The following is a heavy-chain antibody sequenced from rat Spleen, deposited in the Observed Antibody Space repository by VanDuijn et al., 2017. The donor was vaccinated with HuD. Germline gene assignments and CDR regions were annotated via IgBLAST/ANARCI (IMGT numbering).Heavy chain of an antibody. D-gene: IGHD1-6*01. CDR3: TLMYTTDGFP. CDR1: GFTFSDYY. Sequence: EVQLVESGGGLVQPGRSLKLSCAASGFTFSDYYMAWVRQAPTKGLEWVASINYDGGSTYYRDSVKGRFTISRDNAKSSLYLQMDSLTSEDTATYYCTLMYTTDGFPWGQGTLVTVSS. V-gene: IGHV5-20*01. CDR2: INYDGGST. J-gene: IGHJ3*01.